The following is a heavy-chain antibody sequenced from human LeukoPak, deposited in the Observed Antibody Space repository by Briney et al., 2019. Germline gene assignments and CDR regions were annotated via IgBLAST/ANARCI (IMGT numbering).Heavy chain of an antibody. V-gene: IGHV1-18*01. CDR1: GYTFTSYG. J-gene: IGHJ6*02. Sequence: ASVKVSCKASGYTFTSYGISWVRQAPGQGLEWMGWISAYNGNTNYVQKLQGRVTMTTDTSTSTAYMELRSLRSDDTAVYYCARERAAVALDYYYYGMDVWGQGTTVTVSS. CDR2: ISAYNGNT. CDR3: ARERAAVALDYYYYGMDV. D-gene: IGHD6-19*01.